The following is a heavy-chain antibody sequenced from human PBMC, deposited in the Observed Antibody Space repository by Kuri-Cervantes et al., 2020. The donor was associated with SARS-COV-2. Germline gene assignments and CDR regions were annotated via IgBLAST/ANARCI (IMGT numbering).Heavy chain of an antibody. Sequence: GGPLRLSCATSGFTFTNFGMHWVRQAPGKGLEWVAFTRSEGITKYYGDSVRGRFTISRDNSKNTLYLQMNSLRPEDTAVYYCARDIPKITLILIAIFKESYAMDVWGQGTTVTVSS. J-gene: IGHJ6*01. CDR2: TRSEGITK. D-gene: IGHD3-22*01. CDR3: ARDIPKITLILIAIFKESYAMDV. V-gene: IGHV3-30*02. CDR1: GFTFTNFG.